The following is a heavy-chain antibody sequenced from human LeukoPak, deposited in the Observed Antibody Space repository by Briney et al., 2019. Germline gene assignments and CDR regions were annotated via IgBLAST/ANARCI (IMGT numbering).Heavy chain of an antibody. CDR1: GFTFSSYC. V-gene: IGHV3-30-3*01. Sequence: AGGSLRLSCAASGFTFSSYCMRWVRQTPGKGLEWVAVISYDGSNKYYAVSVKGRFTISRDNSKNTLYLQMNSLRTEDTDVYYCARAWVQDAFDIWGQGTMVTVAS. J-gene: IGHJ3*02. CDR2: ISYDGSNK. D-gene: IGHD1-26*01. CDR3: ARAWVQDAFDI.